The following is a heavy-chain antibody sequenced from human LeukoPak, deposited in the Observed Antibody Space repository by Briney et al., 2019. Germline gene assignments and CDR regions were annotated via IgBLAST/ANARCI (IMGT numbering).Heavy chain of an antibody. V-gene: IGHV3-21*01. J-gene: IGHJ4*02. CDR3: ARVLLWFGDSPAGLDY. Sequence: PGGSLRLSCAASGFTFSSYSMNWVRQAPGKGLEWVSSISSSSGYIYYADSVKGRFTTSRDNAKNSLYLQMNSLRAEDTAVYYCARVLLWFGDSPAGLDYWGQGTLVTVSS. D-gene: IGHD3-10*01. CDR1: GFTFSSYS. CDR2: ISSSSGYI.